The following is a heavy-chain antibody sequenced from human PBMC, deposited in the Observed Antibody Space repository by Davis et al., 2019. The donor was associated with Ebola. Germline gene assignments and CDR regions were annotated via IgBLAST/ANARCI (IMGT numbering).Heavy chain of an antibody. V-gene: IGHV3-73*01. Sequence: GESLKISCAAPGFTFSDSAVHWVRQASGKGLEWVGRIRSKANNYATAYAASVKGRFTISRDDSKNTAYLQMNSLKTEDTAVYYCTRHEGTSSSRFDFWGQGTLVTVSS. D-gene: IGHD6-6*01. CDR1: GFTFSDSA. CDR3: TRHEGTSSSRFDF. J-gene: IGHJ4*02. CDR2: IRSKANNYAT.